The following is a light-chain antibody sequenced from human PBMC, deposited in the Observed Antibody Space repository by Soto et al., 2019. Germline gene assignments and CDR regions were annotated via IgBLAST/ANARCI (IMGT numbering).Light chain of an antibody. CDR1: QSVSNNY. CDR2: GAS. V-gene: IGKV3-20*01. J-gene: IGKJ1*01. CDR3: QQYGSSGT. Sequence: EFVLTQSPGTLSLSPWERATPSCRTSQSVSNNYLAWYQQKPGQAPRLLIYGASNRATGIPDRFSGSGSGTDFTLTISRLEPEDFAVYYCQQYGSSGTFGQGTKVDIK.